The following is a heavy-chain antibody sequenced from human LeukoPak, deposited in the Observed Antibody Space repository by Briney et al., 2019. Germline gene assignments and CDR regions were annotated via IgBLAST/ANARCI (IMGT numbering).Heavy chain of an antibody. CDR3: AKRRDGERGSVTN. Sequence: GGSLRLSCAAAAFTFSNYGMSWVRQAPGMGLEWVSIISSSGGGTYYADSVKGRFTISRDNSKNTLYLQMNSLRAEAAAVYYCAKRRDGERGSVTNWGQGALVTVSS. J-gene: IGHJ4*02. CDR1: AFTFSNYG. CDR2: ISSSGGGT. V-gene: IGHV3-23*01. D-gene: IGHD7-27*01.